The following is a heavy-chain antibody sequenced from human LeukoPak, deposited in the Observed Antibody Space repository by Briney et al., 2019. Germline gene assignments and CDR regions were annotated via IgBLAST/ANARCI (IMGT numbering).Heavy chain of an antibody. CDR2: ISASGGTT. V-gene: IGHV3-23*01. Sequence: TGGSLRLSCAASGFTFSDYYMSWVRQAPGKGLEWVSAISASGGTTYYADSVKGRFTISRDNSENTLFLQMNSLRAEDTAVYYCAKEPREYCSSTSCPNWFDSWGQGTLVTVSS. CDR3: AKEPREYCSSTSCPNWFDS. J-gene: IGHJ5*01. CDR1: GFTFSDYY. D-gene: IGHD2-2*01.